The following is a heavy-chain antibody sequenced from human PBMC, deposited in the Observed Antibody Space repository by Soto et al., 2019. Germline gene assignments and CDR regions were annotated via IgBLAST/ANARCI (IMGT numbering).Heavy chain of an antibody. CDR1: GGSISSSSYY. CDR3: ARQGGRGIVVVVAARRAFDI. CDR2: IYYSGST. D-gene: IGHD2-15*01. J-gene: IGHJ3*02. V-gene: IGHV4-39*01. Sequence: SETLSLTCTVSGGSISSSSYYWGWIRQPPGKGLEWIGSIYYSGSTYYNPSLKSRVTISVDTSKNQFSLKLSSVTAADTAVYYCARQGGRGIVVVVAARRAFDIWGQGTMVTVSS.